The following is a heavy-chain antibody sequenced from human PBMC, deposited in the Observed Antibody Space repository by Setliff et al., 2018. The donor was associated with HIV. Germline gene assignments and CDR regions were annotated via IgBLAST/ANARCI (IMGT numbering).Heavy chain of an antibody. CDR1: GLPFGNYY. CDR2: VNHNGAT. J-gene: IGHJ5*02. V-gene: IGHV4-34*01. CDR3: SNWNTTIDEDA. D-gene: IGHD5-18*01. Sequence: SETLSLTCGLNGLPFGNYYWNWIRQSPGKGLEWIVEVNHNGATNYLPSLKSRVTMSLDTSKNQFSLKMTSVTAADTALYYCSNWNTTIDEDAWGQGTLVTVSS.